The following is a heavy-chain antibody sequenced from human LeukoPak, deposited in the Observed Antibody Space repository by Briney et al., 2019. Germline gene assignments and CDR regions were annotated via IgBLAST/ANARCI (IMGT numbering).Heavy chain of an antibody. J-gene: IGHJ3*02. V-gene: IGHV3-11*04. CDR1: GFTFSDYY. D-gene: IGHD3-3*01. Sequence: KPGGSLRLSCAASGFTFSDYYMSWIRQAPGKGLEWVSYISSSGSTIYYADSVKGRFTISRDNAKNSLYLQMNSPRAEDTAVYYCARDLRYYDFWSGYYRSRDAFDIWGQGTMVTVSS. CDR2: ISSSGSTI. CDR3: ARDLRYYDFWSGYYRSRDAFDI.